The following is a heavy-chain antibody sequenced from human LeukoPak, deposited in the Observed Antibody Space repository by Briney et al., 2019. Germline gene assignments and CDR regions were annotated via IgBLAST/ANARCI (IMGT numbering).Heavy chain of an antibody. CDR2: ISGSGGST. CDR3: AKAYCSGGSCYSGVDY. Sequence: GGSLRLSCAASGFTFSSYGMSWVRQAPGKGLEWVSAISGSGGSTYYADSVKGRFTISRDNSKNTLYLQMNSLRAEDTDVYYCAKAYCSGGSCYSGVDYWGQGTLVTVSS. J-gene: IGHJ4*02. V-gene: IGHV3-23*01. CDR1: GFTFSSYG. D-gene: IGHD2-15*01.